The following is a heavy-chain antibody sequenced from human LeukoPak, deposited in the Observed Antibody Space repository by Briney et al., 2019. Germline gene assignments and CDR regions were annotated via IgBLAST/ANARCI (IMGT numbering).Heavy chain of an antibody. J-gene: IGHJ4*02. Sequence: GGSLRLSCAASGFTFSSYDMHWVRQATGKGLGWVSAIGTAGDTYYPGSVKGRFTISRENAKNSLYLQMNSLRAGDTAVYYCARARGYYGSGSFDYWGQGTLVTVSS. CDR3: ARARGYYGSGSFDY. CDR2: IGTAGDT. D-gene: IGHD3-10*01. V-gene: IGHV3-13*01. CDR1: GFTFSSYD.